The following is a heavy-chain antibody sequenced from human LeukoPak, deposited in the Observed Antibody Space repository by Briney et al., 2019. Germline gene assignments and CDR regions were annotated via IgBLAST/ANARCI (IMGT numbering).Heavy chain of an antibody. V-gene: IGHV4-59*01. CDR2: IYYSGST. Sequence: PSETLSLTCTVYGGSICSYYWSWIRQPPGKGLKWIGYIYYSGSTNYNPSLKSRVTISVDTSKNQFSLKLSSVTAADTAVYYCAREVAMVRGVWFDYWGQGTLVTVSS. CDR3: AREVAMVRGVWFDY. CDR1: GGSICSYY. D-gene: IGHD3-10*01. J-gene: IGHJ4*02.